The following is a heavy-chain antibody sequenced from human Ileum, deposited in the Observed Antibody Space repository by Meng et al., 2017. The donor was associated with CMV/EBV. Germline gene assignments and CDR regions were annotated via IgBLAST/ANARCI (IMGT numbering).Heavy chain of an antibody. CDR1: GYMCTGYY. V-gene: IGHV1-2*06. Sequence: KVSCTASGYMCTGYYIHWVRQAPGQGLEWMGRIIPDNGDTNYAQKFQGRVIMTRDTAISTAYMELSSLRSDDTAVYYCARGGDDYGDYWGQGTLVTVSS. J-gene: IGHJ4*02. CDR2: IIPDNGDT. CDR3: ARGGDDYGDY. D-gene: IGHD3-16*01.